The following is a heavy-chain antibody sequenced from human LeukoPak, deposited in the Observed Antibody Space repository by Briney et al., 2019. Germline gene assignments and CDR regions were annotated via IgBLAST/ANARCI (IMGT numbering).Heavy chain of an antibody. Sequence: GGSLRLSCAASGFTFSSYAMHWVRQAPGKGLEWVAVISYDGSNKYYADSVKGRFTISRDNSKNTLYLQMNSLRAEDTAVYYCARDDRLVEAAGTLLYYYYYGMDVWGQGTTVTVSS. D-gene: IGHD6-13*01. J-gene: IGHJ6*02. CDR2: ISYDGSNK. CDR1: GFTFSSYA. V-gene: IGHV3-30*04. CDR3: ARDDRLVEAAGTLLYYYYYGMDV.